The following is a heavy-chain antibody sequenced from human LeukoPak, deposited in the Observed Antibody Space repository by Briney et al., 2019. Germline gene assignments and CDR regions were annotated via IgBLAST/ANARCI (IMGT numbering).Heavy chain of an antibody. CDR1: GGSFSGYY. CDR3: ARVGGYCSSTSCYHGARYYYYYYMDV. J-gene: IGHJ6*03. V-gene: IGHV4-34*01. D-gene: IGHD2-2*01. Sequence: SETLSLTCAVYGGSFSGYYWSWIRQPPGKGLEWIGEINHSGSTNYNPSLKSRVTISVDTSKNQFSLKLSSVTAADTAVYYCARVGGYCSSTSCYHGARYYYYYYMDVWGKGTTVTVSS. CDR2: INHSGST.